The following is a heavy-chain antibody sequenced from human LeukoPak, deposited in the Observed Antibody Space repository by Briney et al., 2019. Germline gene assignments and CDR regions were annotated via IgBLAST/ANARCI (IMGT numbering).Heavy chain of an antibody. CDR3: ARDPRGREKSSDY. J-gene: IGHJ4*02. V-gene: IGHV3-23*01. CDR2: ISGSGGST. CDR1: GFTFSSYA. Sequence: PGGSLRLSCAASGFTFSSYAMSWVRQAPGKGLEWVSAISGSGGSTYYADSVKGRFTISRDNAKNSLYLQMNSLRAEDTAVYYCARDPRGREKSSDYWGQGTLVTVSS. D-gene: IGHD1-26*01.